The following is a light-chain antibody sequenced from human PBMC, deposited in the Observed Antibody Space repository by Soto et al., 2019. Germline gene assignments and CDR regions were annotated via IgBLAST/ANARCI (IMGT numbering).Light chain of an antibody. J-gene: IGLJ1*01. CDR1: SSDVGYYDY. CDR3: SSYTSSNTLV. V-gene: IGLV2-14*01. CDR2: DVN. Sequence: QLVLTQPASVSGSPGQSITISCTGTSSDVGYYDYVSWYQQHPGKAPKLMIYDVNNRPSGVSDRFSGSKSGNTASLTISGLQAEDEADYYCSSYTSSNTLVFGTGTKVTVL.